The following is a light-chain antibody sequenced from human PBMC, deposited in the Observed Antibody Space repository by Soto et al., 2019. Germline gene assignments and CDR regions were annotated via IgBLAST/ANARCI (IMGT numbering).Light chain of an antibody. V-gene: IGKV3-11*01. CDR1: QSVGDY. J-gene: IGKJ4*01. CDR3: QQREDWPRA. CDR2: DAS. Sequence: EIVLTQSPATLSLSPGERATLSCRASQSVGDYLGWYQQKPGQAPRLLIYDASQWATGVPARFSASGSGTDFTLTISSLEPEDFAIYYCQQREDWPRAFGGGTKVEFK.